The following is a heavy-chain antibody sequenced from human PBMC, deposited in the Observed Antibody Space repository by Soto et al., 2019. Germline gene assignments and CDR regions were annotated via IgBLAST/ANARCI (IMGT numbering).Heavy chain of an antibody. CDR2: IWYDGSNK. CDR1: GFTFSSYG. CDR3: ARGISSGRDAFGI. Sequence: QVQLVESGGGVVQPGRSLRLSCAASGFTFSSYGMHWVRQAPGKGLEWVAVIWYDGSNKYYADSVKGRFTISRDNSKNTLYLQMNSLRAEDTAVYYCARGISSGRDAFGIWGQGTMVTVSS. D-gene: IGHD6-19*01. J-gene: IGHJ3*02. V-gene: IGHV3-33*01.